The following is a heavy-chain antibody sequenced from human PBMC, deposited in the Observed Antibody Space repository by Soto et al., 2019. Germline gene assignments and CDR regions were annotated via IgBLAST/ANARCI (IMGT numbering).Heavy chain of an antibody. V-gene: IGHV1-8*01. J-gene: IGHJ4*02. CDR1: GYTFTSYD. Sequence: ASVKVSCKTSGYTFTSYDINWVRQATGQGLEWMGWMNPNSGNTGYAQKFQGRVTMTRNTSISTAYMELSSLTSEDTAVYYCARLDIVVVPAAIDDWGQGTLVTGSS. D-gene: IGHD2-2*01. CDR2: MNPNSGNT. CDR3: ARLDIVVVPAAIDD.